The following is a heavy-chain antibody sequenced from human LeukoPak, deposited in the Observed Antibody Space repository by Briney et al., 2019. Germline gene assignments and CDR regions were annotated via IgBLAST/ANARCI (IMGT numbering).Heavy chain of an antibody. Sequence: GGSLRLSCAASGFRFSNYAMSWVRQAPGKGLEWVSGIGGSGSGTYYADSVKGRFTISRDNSKNTLYLQMNSLRAEDTAVYYCVKLWFGELGAVYFDYWGQGTLVTVSS. CDR1: GFRFSNYA. V-gene: IGHV3-23*01. CDR2: IGGSGSGT. D-gene: IGHD3-10*01. CDR3: VKLWFGELGAVYFDY. J-gene: IGHJ4*02.